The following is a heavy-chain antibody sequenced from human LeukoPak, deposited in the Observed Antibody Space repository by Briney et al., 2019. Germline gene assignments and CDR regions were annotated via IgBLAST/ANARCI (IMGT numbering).Heavy chain of an antibody. V-gene: IGHV3-21*01. Sequence: KSGGSLRLSCAASGFTFSSHSLMWARQAPGKGLEWVSSISPDSGYIYYADSVKGRFTISRDNAENSLFLQMNSLGAEDTAVYYCAPFSAVTHYYFDYWGQGTLVTVSS. D-gene: IGHD6-13*01. J-gene: IGHJ4*02. CDR3: APFSAVTHYYFDY. CDR1: GFTFSSHS. CDR2: ISPDSGYI.